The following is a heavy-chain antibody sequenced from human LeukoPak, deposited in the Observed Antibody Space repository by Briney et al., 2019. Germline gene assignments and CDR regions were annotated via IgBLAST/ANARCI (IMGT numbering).Heavy chain of an antibody. Sequence: GGSLRLSCAASGFTFSNAYVNWVRQAPGKGLEWVGRIKPKTDGETTEYAAPVKGRFSISRDDSKNMLYLQMNSLKTEDTAVYYCITPLPYSAQGGQGTLVTVSS. CDR2: IKPKTDGETT. D-gene: IGHD2-21*01. CDR1: GFTFSNAY. CDR3: ITPLPYSAQ. J-gene: IGHJ4*02. V-gene: IGHV3-15*07.